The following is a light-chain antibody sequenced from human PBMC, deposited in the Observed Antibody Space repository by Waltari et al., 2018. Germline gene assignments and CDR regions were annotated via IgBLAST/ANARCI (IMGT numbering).Light chain of an antibody. Sequence: EMVLRQSPGTVSFYPGERVTLSCRASQSVGRSLAWYQQKPGQAPRLLIYDASSRATGIPDRFSGSGSGTDFSLTISRLEPEDFAVYYCQMYRSLPATFGQGTKVEIK. CDR3: QMYRSLPAT. J-gene: IGKJ1*01. CDR1: QSVGRS. CDR2: DAS. V-gene: IGKV3-20*01.